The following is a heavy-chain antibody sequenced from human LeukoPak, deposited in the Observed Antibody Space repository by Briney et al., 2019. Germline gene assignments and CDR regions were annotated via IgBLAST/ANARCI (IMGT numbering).Heavy chain of an antibody. V-gene: IGHV4-39*07. CDR1: GGSISSSSYY. CDR3: ARGRSDTAMVTG. J-gene: IGHJ4*02. Sequence: SXTLSLTCTVSGGSISSSSYYWGWIRQPPGKGLEWIVSIYYSGSPYYNPSLKSRVTISVDTSKNQFSLKLSSVTAADTAVYYCARGRSDTAMVTGWGQGTLVTVSS. CDR2: IYYSGSP. D-gene: IGHD5-18*01.